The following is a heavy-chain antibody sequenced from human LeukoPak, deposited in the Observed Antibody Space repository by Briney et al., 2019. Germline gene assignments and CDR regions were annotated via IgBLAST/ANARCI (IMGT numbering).Heavy chain of an antibody. V-gene: IGHV4-39*01. CDR2: IYYDGST. Sequence: SETLSLTCTVSGGSISSSSYYWGWIRQSPGKGLEWIGTIYYDGSTYYNPSLKSRVTISVHTSKNQFSLKLSSVTAADTAVYYCARAKYYYYYYMDVWGKGTTVTVSS. CDR1: GGSISSSSYY. CDR3: ARAKYYYYYYMDV. J-gene: IGHJ6*03. D-gene: IGHD4/OR15-4a*01.